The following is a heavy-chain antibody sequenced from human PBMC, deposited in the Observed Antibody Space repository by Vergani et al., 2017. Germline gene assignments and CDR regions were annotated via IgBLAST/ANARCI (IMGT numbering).Heavy chain of an antibody. V-gene: IGHV3-33*01. J-gene: IGHJ4*02. CDR1: GFTFSSYG. Sequence: QVQLVESGGGVVQPGRSLRLSCAASGFTFSSYGMHWVRQAPGKGLEWVAVIWYDGSNKYYADSVKGRFTISRDNSKNTLYLQMNSLRAEDTAVYYCARAQSGSYGFVYWGQGTLVTGSS. D-gene: IGHD1-26*01. CDR2: IWYDGSNK. CDR3: ARAQSGSYGFVY.